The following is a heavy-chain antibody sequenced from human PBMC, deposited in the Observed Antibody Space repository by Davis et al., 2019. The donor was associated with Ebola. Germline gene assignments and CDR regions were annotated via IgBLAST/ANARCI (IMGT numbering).Heavy chain of an antibody. J-gene: IGHJ6*04. CDR3: ARDLIAARFRPMRYYGMDV. Sequence: MPSETLSLTCTVSGGSISSSSYYWGCIRQPPGKGLEWIGSIYHSGSTNYNPSLKSRVTISVDKSKNQLSLKLSSVTAADTAVYYCARDLIAARFRPMRYYGMDVWGKGTTVTVSS. CDR1: GGSISSSSYY. V-gene: IGHV4-39*07. D-gene: IGHD6-6*01. CDR2: IYHSGST.